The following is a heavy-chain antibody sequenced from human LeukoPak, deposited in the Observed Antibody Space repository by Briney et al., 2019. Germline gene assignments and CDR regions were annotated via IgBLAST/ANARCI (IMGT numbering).Heavy chain of an antibody. D-gene: IGHD5-24*01. CDR2: LGTAGDT. Sequence: GGSLRLSCAASGFILSNYAMHWVCQPAGKGLEWVSALGTAGDTFYPGSVKGRFTISRDNAKKSLFLQMSSLRAGDTAIYYCARQSTPHGNFDYWGQGTLVTVSS. CDR3: ARQSTPHGNFDY. V-gene: IGHV3-13*01. J-gene: IGHJ4*02. CDR1: GFILSNYA.